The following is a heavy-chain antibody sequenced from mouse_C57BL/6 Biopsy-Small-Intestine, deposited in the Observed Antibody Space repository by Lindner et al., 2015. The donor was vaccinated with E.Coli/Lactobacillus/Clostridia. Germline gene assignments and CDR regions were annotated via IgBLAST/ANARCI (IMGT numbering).Heavy chain of an antibody. V-gene: IGHV5-17*01. D-gene: IGHD3-3*01. Sequence: VQLQESGGGLVKPGGSLKLSCAASGFTFSDYGMHWVRQAPEKGLKWVAYISSGSSTIYYADTVKGRFTISRDNAKNTLFLQMTSLRSEDTAMYYCAARGRDYYAMDYWGQGTSVTVSS. CDR3: AARGRDYYAMDY. J-gene: IGHJ4*01. CDR1: GFTFSDYG. CDR2: ISSGSSTI.